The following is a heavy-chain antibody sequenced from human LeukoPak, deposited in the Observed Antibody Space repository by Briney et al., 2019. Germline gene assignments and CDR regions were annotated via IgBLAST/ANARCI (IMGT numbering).Heavy chain of an antibody. CDR1: GFTFSIYG. CDR3: ARGYSSSWHHYYYYMDV. CDR2: ITYDGSSK. V-gene: IGHV3-30*12. J-gene: IGHJ6*03. D-gene: IGHD6-13*01. Sequence: GGSLRLSCAASGFTFSIYGMHWVRQAPGKGLECVAFITYDGSSKYYADSVKGRFTISRDNAKNSLYLQMNSLRAEDTAVYYCARGYSSSWHHYYYYMDVWGKGTTVTVSS.